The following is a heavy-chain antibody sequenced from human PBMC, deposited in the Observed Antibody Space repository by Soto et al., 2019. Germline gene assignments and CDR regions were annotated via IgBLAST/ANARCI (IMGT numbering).Heavy chain of an antibody. CDR2: VYWDDDK. CDR3: APVTIIFGGLIVPDAFDI. J-gene: IGHJ3*02. Sequence: SVPTLVNPTQALTLTCTFSGFSLTTKGVGVGWIRQPPGQALEWLAVVYWDDDKRYSPSLKSRLAIAKDTTKNQVVLTFTTVDTADTATYYSAPVTIIFGGLIVPDAFDICYQGTIVTV. CDR1: GFSLTTKGVG. V-gene: IGHV2-5*02. D-gene: IGHD3-16*02.